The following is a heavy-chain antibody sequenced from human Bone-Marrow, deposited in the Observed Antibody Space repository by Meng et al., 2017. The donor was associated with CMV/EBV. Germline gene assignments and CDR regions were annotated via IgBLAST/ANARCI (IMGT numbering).Heavy chain of an antibody. CDR3: ARTDFWGAYDTEISWFDP. V-gene: IGHV4-61*08. J-gene: IGHJ5*02. CDR1: GASVNSGDYY. D-gene: IGHD3-3*01. Sequence: SETLSLTCTVSGASVNSGDYYWSWIRQPPGKGLEWIGYIYYSGNTKYNPPLKSRVTISVDTSKNQFSLKLTSVTAADTAVYYCARTDFWGAYDTEISWFDPWGQGTLVTVSS. CDR2: IYYSGNT.